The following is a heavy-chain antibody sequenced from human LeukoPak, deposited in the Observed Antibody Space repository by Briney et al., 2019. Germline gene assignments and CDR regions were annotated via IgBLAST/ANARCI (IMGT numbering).Heavy chain of an antibody. CDR2: ILPDGSQK. Sequence: GGSLRLSCVASDFTFDFYWMTWVRQAPGKGLEWLANILPDGSQKYYADSVKGRFTISRDNSKNTLYLQMNSLRAEDTAVYYCARETRITIFGVVTSYYFDYWGQGTLVTVSS. CDR1: DFTFDFYW. J-gene: IGHJ4*02. D-gene: IGHD3-3*01. CDR3: ARETRITIFGVVTSYYFDY. V-gene: IGHV3-7*01.